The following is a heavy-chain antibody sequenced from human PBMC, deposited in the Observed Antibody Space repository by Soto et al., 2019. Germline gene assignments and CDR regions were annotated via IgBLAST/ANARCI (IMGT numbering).Heavy chain of an antibody. V-gene: IGHV3-21*01. Sequence: PVGSLRLSCAASGVTFSSYTMTLVRQAPGRGLEWVSSITTSSDYIDYADSVKGRFTISRDNAKNSLDLQMNSLRAEDTAVYYCVAGCSSTSCYGSDYWGQGTLVTVSS. CDR3: VAGCSSTSCYGSDY. CDR2: ITTSSDYI. J-gene: IGHJ4*02. CDR1: GVTFSSYT. D-gene: IGHD2-2*01.